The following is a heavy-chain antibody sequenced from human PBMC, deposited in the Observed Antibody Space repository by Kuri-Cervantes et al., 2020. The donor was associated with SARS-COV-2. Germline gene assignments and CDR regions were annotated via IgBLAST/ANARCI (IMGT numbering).Heavy chain of an antibody. CDR2: ISYDGSNK. D-gene: IGHD3-22*01. Sequence: LSLTCAASGFTFSSYAMHWVRQAPGKGQEWVAVISYDGSNKYYADSVKGRFTISRDNSKNTLYLQMNSLRAEDAAVYYCARGGGGYYQTYFDYWGQGTLVTVSS. CDR3: ARGGGGYYQTYFDY. J-gene: IGHJ4*02. V-gene: IGHV3-30-3*01. CDR1: GFTFSSYA.